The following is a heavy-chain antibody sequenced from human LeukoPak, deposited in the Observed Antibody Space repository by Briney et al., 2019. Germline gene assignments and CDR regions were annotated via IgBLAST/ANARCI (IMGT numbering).Heavy chain of an antibody. CDR3: ARLVRGVIPFDY. CDR1: GGTFSSYA. D-gene: IGHD3-10*01. Sequence: GSSVKVSCKASGGTFSSYAISWVRQAPGQGLEWMGGIIPIFGTANYAQKFQGRVTITADESTSTAYMELSSLRFEDTAVYYCARLVRGVIPFDYWGQGTLVTVSS. J-gene: IGHJ4*02. CDR2: IIPIFGTA. V-gene: IGHV1-69*01.